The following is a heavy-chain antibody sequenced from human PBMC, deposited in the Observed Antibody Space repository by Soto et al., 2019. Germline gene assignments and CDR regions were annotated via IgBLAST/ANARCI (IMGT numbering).Heavy chain of an antibody. CDR1: GGTFSSYA. J-gene: IGHJ6*02. D-gene: IGHD3-10*01. Sequence: QVQLVQSGAEVKKPGSSVKVSCKASGGTFSSYAISWVRQAPGQGLEWMGGIIPIFGTANYAQKFQGRVTITADKSTNTDYMELSRLRSEDTAVYYCARVTARSFYSQTLDHYGMDVWGQGTTVTVSS. CDR2: IIPIFGTA. V-gene: IGHV1-69*06. CDR3: ARVTARSFYSQTLDHYGMDV.